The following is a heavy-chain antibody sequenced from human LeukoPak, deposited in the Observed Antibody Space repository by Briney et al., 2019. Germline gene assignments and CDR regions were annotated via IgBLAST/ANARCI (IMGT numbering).Heavy chain of an antibody. J-gene: IGHJ5*02. D-gene: IGHD3-10*01. CDR2: MYYSWST. CDR1: GCSISSSSYY. Sequence: SETLSLTCIVSGCSISSSSYYWGWIRQPPGKGLEWIGSMYYSWSTYYNPSLKSRVTLSVDTSKNQFSLKLSSVTAADTAVYYCARITIEWFDPWGQGTLVTVSS. V-gene: IGHV4-39*01. CDR3: ARITIEWFDP.